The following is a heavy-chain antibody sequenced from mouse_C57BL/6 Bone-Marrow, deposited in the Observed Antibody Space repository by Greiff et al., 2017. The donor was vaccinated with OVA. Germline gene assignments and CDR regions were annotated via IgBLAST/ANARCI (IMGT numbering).Heavy chain of an antibody. J-gene: IGHJ2*01. D-gene: IGHD2-4*01. CDR1: GYTFTSYD. CDR2: IYHRDGST. Sequence: VKVVESGPELVKPGASVKLSCKASGYTFTSYDINWVKQRPGQGLEWIGWIYHRDGSTKYNEKFKGKATLPLDTSSSTAYMALHSLTSEDSAVYFCARDYYDYDVCYWGQGTTLTVSS. CDR3: ARDYYDYDVCY. V-gene: IGHV1-85*01.